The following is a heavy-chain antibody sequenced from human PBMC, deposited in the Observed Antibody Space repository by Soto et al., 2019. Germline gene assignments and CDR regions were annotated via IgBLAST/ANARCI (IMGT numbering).Heavy chain of an antibody. CDR2: ISYDGSYK. CDR3: AKNFIPLSPDLYFDS. D-gene: IGHD3-16*01. CDR1: GFTIRSYG. Sequence: GGSLRLPFAASGFTIRSYGMHWSRQAPGRGLEWVAVISYDGSYKSYEDSVKGRFTISRDNYKNTLHLQMDSLRAEDTAVYYCAKNFIPLSPDLYFDSWRQGNLVTGSS. J-gene: IGHJ4*02. V-gene: IGHV3-30*18.